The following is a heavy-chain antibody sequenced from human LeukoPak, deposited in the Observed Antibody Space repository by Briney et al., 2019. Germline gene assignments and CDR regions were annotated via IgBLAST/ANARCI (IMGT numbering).Heavy chain of an antibody. CDR2: IWYDGSNK. Sequence: GGSLRLSCAASGFTFSSHSMNWVRQAPGKGLEWVAVIWYDGSNKYYADSVKGRFTISRDNSKNTLYLQMNSLRAEDTAVYYCARGGSSWYAVWFDPWGQGTLVTVSS. J-gene: IGHJ5*02. CDR1: GFTFSSHS. V-gene: IGHV3-33*08. CDR3: ARGGSSWYAVWFDP. D-gene: IGHD6-13*01.